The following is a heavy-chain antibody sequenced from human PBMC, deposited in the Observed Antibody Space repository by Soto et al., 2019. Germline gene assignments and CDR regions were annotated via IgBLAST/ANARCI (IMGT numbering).Heavy chain of an antibody. CDR3: ARVPYYYDSSGYYYYFDY. V-gene: IGHV3-13*04. D-gene: IGHD3-22*01. J-gene: IGHJ4*02. CDR1: GFIFSSYD. CDR2: IGTAGDT. Sequence: GGSLRLSCAASGFIFSSYDMHWVRQATGKGLEWVSAIGTAGDTYYPGSVKGRFTISRENAKNSLYLQMNSLRAEDTAVYYCARVPYYYDSSGYYYYFDYWGQGTLVTVSS.